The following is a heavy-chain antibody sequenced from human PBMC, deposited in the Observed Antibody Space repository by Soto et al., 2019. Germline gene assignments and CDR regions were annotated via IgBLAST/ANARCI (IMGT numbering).Heavy chain of an antibody. CDR1: GYTFTTYD. J-gene: IGHJ6*02. Sequence: QAQLGQSGAEVRKPGASVKVSCRASGYTFTTYDINWVRQAPGQGLEWLGWMDPNSGSTGYAQNFQGRIPMPMYISRNTAHMELSSLQSEDTAVYYCARERKFDFWRKGLGVRGQGATVTVSS. CDR2: MDPNSGST. V-gene: IGHV1-8*01. CDR3: ARERKFDFWRKGLGV. D-gene: IGHD3-3*01.